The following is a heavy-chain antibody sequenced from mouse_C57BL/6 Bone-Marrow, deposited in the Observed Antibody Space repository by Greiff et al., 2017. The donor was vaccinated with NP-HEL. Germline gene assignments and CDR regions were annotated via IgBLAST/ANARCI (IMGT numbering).Heavy chain of an antibody. CDR2: INYDGSST. V-gene: IGHV5-16*01. J-gene: IGHJ3*01. D-gene: IGHD6-1*01. Sequence: DVQLVESEGGLVQPGSSMKLSCTASGFTFSDYYMAWVRQVPEKGLEWVANINYDGSSTYYLDSLKSRFIISRDNAKNILYLQMSSLKSEDTATYYCARGSAPWFAYWGQGTLVTVSA. CDR1: GFTFSDYY. CDR3: ARGSAPWFAY.